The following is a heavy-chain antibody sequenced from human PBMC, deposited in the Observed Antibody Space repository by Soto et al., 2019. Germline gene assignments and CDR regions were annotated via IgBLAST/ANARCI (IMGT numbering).Heavy chain of an antibody. J-gene: IGHJ4*02. CDR1: GFTFSSYS. Sequence: EVQLVESGGGLVKPGGSLRLSCAASGFTFSSYSMNWVRQAPGKGLEWVSSISSSSSYIYYADSVKGRFTISRDNAKNSLYLQMNSLRAEDTAVYYCARLDRYSGSHYADYWGQGTLVTVSS. V-gene: IGHV3-21*01. D-gene: IGHD1-26*01. CDR3: ARLDRYSGSHYADY. CDR2: ISSSSSYI.